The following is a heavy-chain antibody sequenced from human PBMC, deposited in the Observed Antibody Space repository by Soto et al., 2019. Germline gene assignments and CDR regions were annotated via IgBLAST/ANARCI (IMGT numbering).Heavy chain of an antibody. Sequence: QLQLQESGPGLVKPSETLSLTCTVSGGSISNGAYFWGWVRQPPGQGLEWFASIYYSGNTYYNPSLKSRVTISVDTSQNQFSLNLTSMTAADTAVYYCAKVHQQYIWFDFWGQGTLVTVSS. CDR1: GGSISNGAYF. CDR2: IYYSGNT. J-gene: IGHJ5*01. D-gene: IGHD2-2*01. CDR3: AKVHQQYIWFDF. V-gene: IGHV4-39*01.